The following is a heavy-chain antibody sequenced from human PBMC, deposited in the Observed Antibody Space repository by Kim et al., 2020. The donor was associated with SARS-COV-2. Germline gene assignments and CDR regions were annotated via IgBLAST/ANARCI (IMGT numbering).Heavy chain of an antibody. D-gene: IGHD6-19*01. CDR3: ARDEGSEDDYGMDV. V-gene: IGHV1-69*13. Sequence: SVKVSCKASGGTFSSYAISWVRQAPGQGLDWMGGIIPIFGTANYAQKFQGRVTITADESTSTAYMELSSLRSEDTAVYYCARDEGSEDDYGMDVWGQGTTVTVSS. CDR2: IIPIFGTA. J-gene: IGHJ6*02. CDR1: GGTFSSYA.